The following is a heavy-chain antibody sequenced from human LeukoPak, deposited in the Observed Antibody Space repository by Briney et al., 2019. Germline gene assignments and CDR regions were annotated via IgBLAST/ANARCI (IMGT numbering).Heavy chain of an antibody. D-gene: IGHD6-13*01. CDR3: ARQYGPGYSSTWYFDY. V-gene: IGHV4-39*01. CDR2: IYDGGNT. J-gene: IGHJ4*02. Sequence: SETLSLTCTVSGGSISSSAYSWGWIRQPPGKGLDWIGNIYDGGNTYYNPSLKSRVTISVDTSKNQFSLKLNSVTAADTAVYYCARQYGPGYSSTWYFDYWGLGTLVTVSS. CDR1: GGSISSSAYS.